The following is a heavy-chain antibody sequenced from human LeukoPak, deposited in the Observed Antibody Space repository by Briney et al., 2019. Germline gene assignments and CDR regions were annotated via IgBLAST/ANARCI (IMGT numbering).Heavy chain of an antibody. D-gene: IGHD3-10*02. J-gene: IGHJ4*02. CDR1: GFSFNGYW. CDR2: VEQDGSQK. Sequence: GGSLRLSCAASGFSFNGYWMSWVRQAPGKGLEWVANVEQDGSQKYYVDSVKGRFTISRDNAKNSLYLQMNSLRAEDTAVYYCARSGGHVFDYWGQGTLVTVSS. CDR3: ARSGGHVFDY. V-gene: IGHV3-7*03.